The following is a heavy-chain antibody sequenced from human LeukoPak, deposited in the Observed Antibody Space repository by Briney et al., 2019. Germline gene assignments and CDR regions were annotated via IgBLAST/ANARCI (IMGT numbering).Heavy chain of an antibody. J-gene: IGHJ5*02. CDR2: VSDSGGST. V-gene: IGHV3-23*01. Sequence: PGGSLRLSCAASGFTFNTYAMSWVRQAPGKGLEWVSAVSDSGGSTYYADSVKGRFTISRDNSKNTVYLQMNSLRAEDTAVYYCAKDQVPRISISWSNDWFDPWGQGTLVTVSS. D-gene: IGHD6-13*01. CDR1: GFTFNTYA. CDR3: AKDQVPRISISWSNDWFDP.